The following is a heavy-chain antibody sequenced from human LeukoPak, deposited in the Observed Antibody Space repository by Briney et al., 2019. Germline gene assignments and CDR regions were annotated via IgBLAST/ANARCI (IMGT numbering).Heavy chain of an antibody. J-gene: IGHJ4*02. Sequence: GGSLRLSCAASGFTFSSNSMNCVPPAPGKGLEWVSSISSSSSYIYYADSVKGRFTITRDNAKNSLYLQMNSLRAEDTALYYCAKGNEHLLDDTAMNYWGQGTLVTVAS. CDR1: GFTFSSNS. CDR3: AKGNEHLLDDTAMNY. D-gene: IGHD5-18*01. V-gene: IGHV3-21*04. CDR2: ISSSSSYI.